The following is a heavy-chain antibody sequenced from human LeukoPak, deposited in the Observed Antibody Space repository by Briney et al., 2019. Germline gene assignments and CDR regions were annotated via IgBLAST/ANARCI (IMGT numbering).Heavy chain of an antibody. D-gene: IGHD2-2*01. CDR2: INHSGST. Sequence: SSETLSLTCAVYGGSFSGYYWSWIRQPPGKGLEWIGEINHSGSTNYNPSLKSRVTISVDTSKNQFSLKLTSLTAADTAVYYCARQWVGVVPAANSSTDAFDIWGQGTMVTVSS. J-gene: IGHJ3*02. CDR1: GGSFSGYY. V-gene: IGHV4-34*01. CDR3: ARQWVGVVPAANSSTDAFDI.